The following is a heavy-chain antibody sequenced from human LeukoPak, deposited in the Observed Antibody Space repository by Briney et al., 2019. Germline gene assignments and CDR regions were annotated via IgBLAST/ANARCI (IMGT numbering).Heavy chain of an antibody. D-gene: IGHD6-19*01. CDR3: AKDMSMYSSGWYDY. Sequence: PGGSLRLSCAASGFTFDDYAMHWVRQAPGKGLEWVSGISWNSGSIGYADSVKGRFTISRDNAKNSLYLQMNSLRAEDTALYYCAKDMSMYSSGWYDYWGQGTLVTVSS. J-gene: IGHJ4*02. CDR2: ISWNSGSI. V-gene: IGHV3-9*01. CDR1: GFTFDDYA.